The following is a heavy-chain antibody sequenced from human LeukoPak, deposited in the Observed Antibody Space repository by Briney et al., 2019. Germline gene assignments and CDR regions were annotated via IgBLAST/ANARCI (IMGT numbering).Heavy chain of an antibody. V-gene: IGHV4-30-2*01. CDR2: IYHSGSN. D-gene: IGHD3-10*01. CDR3: AGRDYGSGLYYFDY. Sequence: SQTLSLTCAVSGGSISSCGYSWSWIRQPPGQGLVWIGYIYHSGSNYYNPSLKSRVTISVDRSKNQFFLKLSSVTAADTAEYYCAGRDYGSGLYYFDYWGQGTLVTVSS. CDR1: GGSISSCGYS. J-gene: IGHJ4*02.